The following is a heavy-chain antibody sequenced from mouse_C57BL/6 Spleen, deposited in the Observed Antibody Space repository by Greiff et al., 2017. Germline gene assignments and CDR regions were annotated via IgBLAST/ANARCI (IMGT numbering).Heavy chain of an antibody. D-gene: IGHD4-1*01. Sequence: VQRVESGAELVRPGASVTLSCKASGYTFTDYEMHWVKQTPVHGLEWIGAIDPETGGTAYNQKFKGKAILIADNSSCTAYMELRSLTSEDSAVYYCTRMGLDARDDWGKGTSVTVSS. J-gene: IGHJ4*01. CDR2: IDPETGGT. CDR1: GYTFTDYE. V-gene: IGHV1-15*01. CDR3: TRMGLDARDD.